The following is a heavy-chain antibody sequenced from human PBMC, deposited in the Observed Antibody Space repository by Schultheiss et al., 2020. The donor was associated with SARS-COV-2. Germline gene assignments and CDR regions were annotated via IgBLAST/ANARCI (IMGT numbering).Heavy chain of an antibody. CDR1: GYTLTELS. D-gene: IGHD3-3*01. CDR2: INPNSGGT. J-gene: IGHJ4*02. CDR3: ARGRFSYRYGLQERSLVDY. Sequence: ASVKVSCKVSGYTLTELSMHWVRQAPGQGLEWMGWINPNSGGTNYAQKFQGRVTMTRDTSISTAYMELSSLRSEDTAVYYCARGRFSYRYGLQERSLVDYWGQGTLVTVSS. V-gene: IGHV1-2*02.